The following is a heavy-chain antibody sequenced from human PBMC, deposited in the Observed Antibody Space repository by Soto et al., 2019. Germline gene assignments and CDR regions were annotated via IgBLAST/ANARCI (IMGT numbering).Heavy chain of an antibody. CDR2: VKYDENEK. CDR3: ARGGGASDD. J-gene: IGHJ4*02. CDR1: GFTFTTYW. Sequence: EVQVVEPGGGLVQPGGSLRLSCAASGFTFTTYWMTWVRQAPGKGLEWVANVKYDENEKNYVDSVKGRFTISRDNAKNSVSLQMNSLGVEDTAVYYCARGGGASDDWRQGTLVIVSS. V-gene: IGHV3-7*04. D-gene: IGHD3-16*01.